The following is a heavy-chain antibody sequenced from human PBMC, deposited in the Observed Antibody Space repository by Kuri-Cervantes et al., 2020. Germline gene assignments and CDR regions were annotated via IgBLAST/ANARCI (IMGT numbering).Heavy chain of an antibody. J-gene: IGHJ6*02. Sequence: GGSLRPSCAASGFTFDDYAMHWVRQAPGKGLEWVSCISWNRGSIGYADSVKGRFTISRDNAKNSLYLQMNSLRAEDTAVYYCARGGGFLVYYGMDVWGQGTTVTVSS. D-gene: IGHD2/OR15-2a*01. CDR1: GFTFDDYA. CDR2: ISWNRGSI. CDR3: ARGGGFLVYYGMDV. V-gene: IGHV3-9*01.